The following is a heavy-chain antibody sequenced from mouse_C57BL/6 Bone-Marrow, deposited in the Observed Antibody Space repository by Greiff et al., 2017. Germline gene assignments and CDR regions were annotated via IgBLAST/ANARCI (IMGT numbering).Heavy chain of an antibody. D-gene: IGHD3-3*01. Sequence: QVQLKQSGAELARPGASVTLSCKASGYTFTSYGISWVKQRTGQGLEWIGEIYPRSGNTYYNEKFKGKATLTADKSSSTAYMELRSLTSEDSAVYFCARGTRYYYAMDYWGQGTSVTVAS. V-gene: IGHV1-81*01. CDR1: GYTFTSYG. CDR3: ARGTRYYYAMDY. CDR2: IYPRSGNT. J-gene: IGHJ4*01.